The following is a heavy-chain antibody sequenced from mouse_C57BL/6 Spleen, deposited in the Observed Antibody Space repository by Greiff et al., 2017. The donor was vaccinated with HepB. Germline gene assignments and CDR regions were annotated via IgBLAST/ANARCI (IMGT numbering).Heavy chain of an antibody. CDR3: TSTKITTRTFAY. CDR1: GFNIKDDY. CDR2: IDPENGDT. Sequence: VQLKESGAELVRPGASVKLSCTASGFNIKDDYMHWVKQRPEQGLEWIGWIDPENGDTEYASKFQGKATITADTSSNTAYLQLSSLTSEDTAVYYCTSTKITTRTFAYWGQGTLVTVSA. J-gene: IGHJ3*01. D-gene: IGHD2-4*01. V-gene: IGHV14-4*01.